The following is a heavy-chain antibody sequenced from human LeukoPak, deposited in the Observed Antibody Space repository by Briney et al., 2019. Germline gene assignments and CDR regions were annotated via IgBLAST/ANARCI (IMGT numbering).Heavy chain of an antibody. CDR3: ARMPLGYCSGGSCYYFDY. J-gene: IGHJ4*02. V-gene: IGHV1-69*04. CDR2: IIPILGIA. CDR1: GATFSSYA. Sequence: ASVKLSCKASGATFSSYAISWVRQAPGQGLEWMGRIIPILGIANYAQKFQGRVTITADKSTSTAYMELSSLRSEDTAVYYCARMPLGYCSGGSCYYFDYWGQGTLVTVSS. D-gene: IGHD2-15*01.